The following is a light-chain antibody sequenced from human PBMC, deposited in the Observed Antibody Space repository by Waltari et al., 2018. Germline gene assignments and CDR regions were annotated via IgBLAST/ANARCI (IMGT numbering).Light chain of an antibody. J-gene: IGLJ2*01. CDR1: SSDVGSSNL. CDR2: EVS. CDR3: CSYAGSSTFKV. V-gene: IGLV2-23*02. Sequence: QSALTQPASVSGSPGQSITISCTGTSSDVGSSNLVHWYQQPPGKAPKLMIYEVSKRPSGVSNRFSGSKSGNTASLTISGLQAEDEADYYCCSYAGSSTFKVFGGGTKLTVL.